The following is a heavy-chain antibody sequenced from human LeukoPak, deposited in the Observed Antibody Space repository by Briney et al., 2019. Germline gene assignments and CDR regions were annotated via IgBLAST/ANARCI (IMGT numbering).Heavy chain of an antibody. CDR1: EYTFTGYY. Sequence: ASVKVSCQASEYTFTGYYMHWVRQAPGQGLEWMGWINPNSGGTNYAQKFQGRVTMTRDTSISTAYMELSRLRSDDTAVYYCARDRRGYSYPYHFDYWGQGTLVTVSS. J-gene: IGHJ4*02. CDR3: ARDRRGYSYPYHFDY. V-gene: IGHV1-2*02. CDR2: INPNSGGT. D-gene: IGHD5-18*01.